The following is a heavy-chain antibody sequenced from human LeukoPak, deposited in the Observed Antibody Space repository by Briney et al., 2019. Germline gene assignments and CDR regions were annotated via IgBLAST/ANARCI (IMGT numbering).Heavy chain of an antibody. V-gene: IGHV3-21*01. CDR3: ARQYGETGY. D-gene: IGHD4-17*01. J-gene: IGHJ4*02. Sequence: PGGSLRLSCAASGFTFSSYSMNWVRQAPGRGLEWVSSISSTSAYIYYADSVKGRFAISRDNAKNSLYLQMNSLRAEDTAVYYCARQYGETGYWGQGTLVTVSS. CDR1: GFTFSSYS. CDR2: ISSTSAYI.